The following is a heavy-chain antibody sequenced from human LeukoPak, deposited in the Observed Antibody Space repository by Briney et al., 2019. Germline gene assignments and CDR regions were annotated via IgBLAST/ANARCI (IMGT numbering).Heavy chain of an antibody. CDR1: GFSFGEYA. Sequence: GGSLRLSCAASGFSFGEYAMHWVRQVPGKGLEWVSGISWNSYSIGYADSVKGRFTISRDNTKNSLYLEMTSLRVEDTALYYCAKDISYCKSLSCHFGGMDVWGQGPTVSVSS. CDR2: ISWNSYSI. V-gene: IGHV3-9*01. D-gene: IGHD2-8*02. J-gene: IGHJ6*02. CDR3: AKDISYCKSLSCHFGGMDV.